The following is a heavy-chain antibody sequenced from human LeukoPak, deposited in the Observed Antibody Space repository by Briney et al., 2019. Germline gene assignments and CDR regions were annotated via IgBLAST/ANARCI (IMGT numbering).Heavy chain of an antibody. CDR3: ARDEGYYFDY. Sequence: GGSLGLSCAASGFTLSSYIMNWVGQAPGKGLEWVSSISRNSSYIYYVDSVKGRFTISRDNAKKSLYLQMNSLRAEDTAVYYCARDEGYYFDYWGQGTLVTVPS. V-gene: IGHV3-21*01. CDR2: ISRNSSYI. CDR1: GFTLSSYI. J-gene: IGHJ4*02.